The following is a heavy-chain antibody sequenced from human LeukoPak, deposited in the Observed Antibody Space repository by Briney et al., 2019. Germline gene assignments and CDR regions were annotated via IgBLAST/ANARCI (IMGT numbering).Heavy chain of an antibody. D-gene: IGHD6-13*01. CDR2: MNPNSGNT. V-gene: IGHV1-8*01. J-gene: IGHJ4*02. Sequence: ASVKVSCKAAGYTFTNYDINWVRQAPGQGLEWMGWMNPNSGNTGYAQNFQGRVTMTTNTSINTAYMELSSLKSDDTAVYYCARDRGITPPDTFDYWGQGTLVTVAS. CDR3: ARDRGITPPDTFDY. CDR1: GYTFTNYD.